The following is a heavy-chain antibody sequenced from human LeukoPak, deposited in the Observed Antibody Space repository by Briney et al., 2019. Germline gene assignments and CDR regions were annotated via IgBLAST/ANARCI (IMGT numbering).Heavy chain of an antibody. J-gene: IGHJ6*02. CDR2: ISKSGGHT. CDR3: ATSWGPDTSAFRWGRDGMDV. D-gene: IGHD3-16*01. V-gene: IGHV3-23*01. CDR1: GLTFDDYA. Sequence: GGSLRLSCAVSGLTFDDYAMSWVRQAPGRGLEWVSAISKSGGHTYYTPSAKGRFTIYRDNSKNTQYLQMNSLRAEDTAVYYCATSWGPDTSAFRWGRDGMDVWGQGTTVIVSS.